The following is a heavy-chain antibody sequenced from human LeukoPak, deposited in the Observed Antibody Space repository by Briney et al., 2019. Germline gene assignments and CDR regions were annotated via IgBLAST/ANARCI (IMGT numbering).Heavy chain of an antibody. CDR2: INWNGGST. J-gene: IGHJ6*03. CDR3: ARDAPRITIFGVVILYYMDV. Sequence: GGSLRLSCAASGLTFDDYGMSWVRQAPGKGLEWVSGINWNGGSTGYADSVKGRFTISRDNAKNSLYLQMNSLRAEDTALYYCARDAPRITIFGVVILYYMDVWGKGTTVTVSS. CDR1: GLTFDDYG. V-gene: IGHV3-20*04. D-gene: IGHD3-3*01.